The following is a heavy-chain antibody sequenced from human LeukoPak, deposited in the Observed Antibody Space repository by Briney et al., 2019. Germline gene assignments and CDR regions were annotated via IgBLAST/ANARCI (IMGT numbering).Heavy chain of an antibody. V-gene: IGHV4-39*07. D-gene: IGHD3-9*01. J-gene: IGHJ5*02. CDR2: IYYSGST. CDR1: GGSISSSSYY. CDR3: ASYPHYDILTGYFEGFDP. Sequence: SETLSLTCTVSGGSISSSSYYWGWIRQPPGKGLEWIGSIYYSGSTYYNPSLKSRVTISVDTSKNQFSLKLSSVTAADTAVYYCASYPHYDILTGYFEGFDPWGQGTLVTVSS.